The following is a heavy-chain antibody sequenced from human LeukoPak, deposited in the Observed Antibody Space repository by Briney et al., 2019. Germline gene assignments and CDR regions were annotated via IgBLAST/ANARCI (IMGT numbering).Heavy chain of an antibody. CDR1: GFTFSSYG. V-gene: IGHV3-30*18. J-gene: IGHJ4*02. D-gene: IGHD6-19*01. Sequence: GGSLRLSCAASGFTFSSYGMHWVRQAPGKGLEWVAVISYDGSNKYYADSVKGRFTISRDNSKNTLYLQMNSLRAEDTAVYYCAKDGKGSIAVAGTLGYWGQGTLVTVSS. CDR3: AKDGKGSIAVAGTLGY. CDR2: ISYDGSNK.